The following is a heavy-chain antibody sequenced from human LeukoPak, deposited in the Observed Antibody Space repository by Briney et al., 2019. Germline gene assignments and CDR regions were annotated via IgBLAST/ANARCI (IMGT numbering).Heavy chain of an antibody. Sequence: PGGSPRLSCAASGFTFSNHWMHWVRQVPGKGLVWVSRISSDGSNIKYADSAKGRFTISRDNAKNTLYLQMNGLRVEDTAVYYCAELGITMIGGVWGKGTTVTISS. D-gene: IGHD3-10*02. CDR1: GFTFSNHW. V-gene: IGHV3-74*01. CDR2: ISSDGSNI. CDR3: AELGITMIGGV. J-gene: IGHJ6*04.